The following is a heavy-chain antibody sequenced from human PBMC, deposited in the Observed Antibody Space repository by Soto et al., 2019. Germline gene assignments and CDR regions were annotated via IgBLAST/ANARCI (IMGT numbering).Heavy chain of an antibody. D-gene: IGHD6-13*01. CDR2: ISYDGSNK. CDR1: GFTFSSYA. V-gene: IGHV3-30-3*01. CDR3: VPHLYSSHDY. J-gene: IGHJ4*02. Sequence: QVQLVESGGGVVQPGRSLRLSCAASGFTFSSYAMHWVRQAPGKGLEWVAVISYDGSNKYYADSVKGRFPISRDNSKNTRYLQMNSLRAEDTAVYYGVPHLYSSHDYWGQGTLVTVSS.